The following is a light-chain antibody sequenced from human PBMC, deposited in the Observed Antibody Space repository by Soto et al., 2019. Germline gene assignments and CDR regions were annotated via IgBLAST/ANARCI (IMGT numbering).Light chain of an antibody. Sequence: DTVMTQSPLSLPVTLGQPASISCRSSQSLVYSDGNTYLSWFHQRPGQSPRRLIYQVSKRDSGVPDRFSGSGSGTDFTLKISRVEAEDVGVYYCMESIHWPTFCQGTKLEIK. V-gene: IGKV2-30*01. CDR3: MESIHWPT. J-gene: IGKJ2*01. CDR1: QSLVYSDGNTY. CDR2: QVS.